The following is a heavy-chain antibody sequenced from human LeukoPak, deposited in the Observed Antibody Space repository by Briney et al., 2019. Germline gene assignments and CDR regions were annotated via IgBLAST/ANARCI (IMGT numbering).Heavy chain of an antibody. V-gene: IGHV3-30*02. J-gene: IGHJ4*02. D-gene: IGHD3-10*01. CDR1: GFSLSSSG. Sequence: GGSLRLSCAASGFSLSSSGMHWGRQAPGKGLEWVAFIWYDGSNIYYVDSVIGRFTISRDNSKNTLYLQLNSLRAEDTAVYYCVRDSTYYYDSGSSGPHYFDNWGQGTLVTVSS. CDR2: IWYDGSNI. CDR3: VRDSTYYYDSGSSGPHYFDN.